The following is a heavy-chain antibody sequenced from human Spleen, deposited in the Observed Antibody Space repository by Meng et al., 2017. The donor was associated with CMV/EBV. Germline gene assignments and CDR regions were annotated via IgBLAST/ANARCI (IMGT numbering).Heavy chain of an antibody. J-gene: IGHJ3*02. CDR1: GFTFSSYS. V-gene: IGHV3-21*01. CDR3: ARSGIGDAFDI. Sequence: LSLTCAASGFTFSSYSMNWVRQAPGKGLEWVSSISSSSSYIYYADSVKGRFTISRDNAKNSLYLQMNSLRAEDTAVYYCARSGIGDAFDIWGQGTMVTVSS. D-gene: IGHD2-15*01. CDR2: ISSSSSYI.